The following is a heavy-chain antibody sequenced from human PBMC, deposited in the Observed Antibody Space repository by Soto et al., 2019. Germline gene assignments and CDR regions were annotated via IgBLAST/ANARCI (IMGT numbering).Heavy chain of an antibody. D-gene: IGHD3-16*01. CDR1: GGSISSSNW. CDR3: ARWGRGNYYYYYGMDV. Sequence: PSETLSLTCAVSGGSISSSNWWSWVRQPPGKGLEWIGEIYHSGSTNYNPSLKSRVTISVDKSKNQFSLKLSSVTAADTAVYYCARWGRGNYYYYYGMDVWGQGTTVTVSS. J-gene: IGHJ6*02. CDR2: IYHSGST. V-gene: IGHV4-4*02.